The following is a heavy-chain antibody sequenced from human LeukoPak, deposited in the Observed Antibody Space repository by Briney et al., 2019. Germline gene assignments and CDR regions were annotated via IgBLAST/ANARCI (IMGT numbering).Heavy chain of an antibody. V-gene: IGHV3-33*01. Sequence: RGSLRLSCAASGFTFSSYGMHWVRQAPGKGLEWVAVIWYDGSNKYYADSVEGRFTISRDNSKNTLYLQMNSLRAEDTAVYYCASGNDYGRNSLDYWGEGTLVTVSS. D-gene: IGHD4-23*01. CDR1: GFTFSSYG. J-gene: IGHJ4*02. CDR2: IWYDGSNK. CDR3: ASGNDYGRNSLDY.